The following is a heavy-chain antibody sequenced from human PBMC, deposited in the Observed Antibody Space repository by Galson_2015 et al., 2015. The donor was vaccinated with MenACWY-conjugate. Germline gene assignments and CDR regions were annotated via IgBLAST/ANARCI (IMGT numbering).Heavy chain of an antibody. V-gene: IGHV1-69*04. CDR2: IIPILNIV. D-gene: IGHD1-7*01. CDR1: GGTFTKYA. Sequence: SVKVSCKASGGTFTKYAISWVRRAPRQGLEWMGRIIPILNIVNYAQKFQGRVTITADESTSTASMELSSLRSDDTAVYYCARDYEDNSENYFGPTRWFDPWGQGTLVTVSS. J-gene: IGHJ5*02. CDR3: ARDYEDNSENYFGPTRWFDP.